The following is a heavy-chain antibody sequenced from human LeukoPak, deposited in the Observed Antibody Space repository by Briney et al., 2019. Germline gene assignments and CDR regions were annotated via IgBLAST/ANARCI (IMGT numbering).Heavy chain of an antibody. J-gene: IGHJ6*03. D-gene: IGHD2-2*01. CDR3: ARDRRDIVVVPAAMRYYYYMDV. CDR1: GFTFSSYW. Sequence: PGGSLRLSCAASGFTFSSYWMSWVRQAPGKGLEWVANIKQDGSEKYYVDSVKGRFTISRDNAKSSLYLQMNSLRAEDTAVYYCARDRRDIVVVPAAMRYYYYMDVWGKGTTVTVSS. CDR2: IKQDGSEK. V-gene: IGHV3-7*01.